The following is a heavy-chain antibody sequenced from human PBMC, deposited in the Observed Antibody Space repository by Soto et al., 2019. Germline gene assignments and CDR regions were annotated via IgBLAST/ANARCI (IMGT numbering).Heavy chain of an antibody. Sequence: QVQLQQWGAGLLKPSETLSLTCAVYGGSFSGYYWSWIRQPPGKGLEWIGEINHSGSTNYNPSLKSRVTISVDTSKNQFSLKLSSVTAAVTAVFYCARGVGGVNDYWGQGTLVTVSS. CDR2: INHSGST. V-gene: IGHV4-34*01. CDR3: ARGVGGVNDY. J-gene: IGHJ4*02. CDR1: GGSFSGYY. D-gene: IGHD3-16*01.